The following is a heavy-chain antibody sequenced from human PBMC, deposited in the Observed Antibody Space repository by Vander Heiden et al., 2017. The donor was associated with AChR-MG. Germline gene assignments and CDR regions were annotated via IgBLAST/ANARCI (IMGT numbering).Heavy chain of an antibody. Sequence: GGSISSYYWSWIRQPPGKGLEWIGYIYYSGSTNYNPSLKSRVTISVDTSKNQFSLKLSSVTAADTAVYYCARAVARARFDYWGQGTLVTVSS. CDR1: GGSISSYY. D-gene: IGHD6-6*01. CDR3: ARAVARARFDY. V-gene: IGHV4-59*01. J-gene: IGHJ4*02. CDR2: IYYSGST.